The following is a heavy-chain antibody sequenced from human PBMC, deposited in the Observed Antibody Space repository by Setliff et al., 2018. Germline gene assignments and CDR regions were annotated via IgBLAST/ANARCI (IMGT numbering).Heavy chain of an antibody. V-gene: IGHV3-48*01. CDR3: ARGHCTTISCFLDH. CDR2: ISSSSGLI. D-gene: IGHD2-8*01. CDR1: GFTFSTYA. J-gene: IGHJ4*02. Sequence: PGGSLRLSCAASGFTFSTYAMNWLRQAPGKGLEWVSYISSSSGLIYYADSVKGRFTISRDEAKNSLYLQLDSLRPDDTAFYYCARGHCTTISCFLDHWGQGIMVTVSS.